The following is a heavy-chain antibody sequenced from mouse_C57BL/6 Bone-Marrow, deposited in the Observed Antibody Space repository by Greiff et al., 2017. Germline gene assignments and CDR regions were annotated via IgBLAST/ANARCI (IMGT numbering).Heavy chain of an antibody. CDR2: ISSGGSYT. CDR3: ARYDYAAMDY. J-gene: IGHJ4*01. Sequence: EVHLVESGGDLVKPGGSLKLSCAASGFTFSSYGMSWVRQTPDKRLEWVATISSGGSYTYYPDSVKGRFTISRDTAKHTLYLQMSSLKSEDTAMYYCARYDYAAMDYWGQGTSVTVSS. CDR1: GFTFSSYG. V-gene: IGHV5-6*01.